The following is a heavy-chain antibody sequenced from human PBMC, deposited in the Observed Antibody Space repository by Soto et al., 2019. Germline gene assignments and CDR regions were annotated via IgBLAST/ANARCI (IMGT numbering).Heavy chain of an antibody. CDR2: INAGNGNT. Sequence: GPSVKVSCKASGYTFTSYAMHWVRQAPGQRLEWMGWINAGNGNTKYSQKFQGRVTITRDTSASTAYMELSSLRSEDTAVYYCARGLRWKGGDAFDIWGQGTMVTVSS. CDR1: GYTFTSYA. CDR3: ARGLRWKGGDAFDI. V-gene: IGHV1-3*01. D-gene: IGHD4-17*01. J-gene: IGHJ3*02.